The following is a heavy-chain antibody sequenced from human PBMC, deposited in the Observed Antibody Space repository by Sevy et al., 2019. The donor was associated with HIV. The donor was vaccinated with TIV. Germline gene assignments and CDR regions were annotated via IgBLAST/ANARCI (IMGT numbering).Heavy chain of an antibody. Sequence: SETLCLTCTVSGGSISSYYWSWIRQPPGKGLEWIGYIYYSGSTNYNPSLKSRVTISVDTSKNQFSLKLSSVTAADTAVHYCARGAYYFDYWGQGTLVTVSS. J-gene: IGHJ4*02. V-gene: IGHV4-59*01. CDR1: GGSISSYY. CDR2: IYYSGST. CDR3: ARGAYYFDY.